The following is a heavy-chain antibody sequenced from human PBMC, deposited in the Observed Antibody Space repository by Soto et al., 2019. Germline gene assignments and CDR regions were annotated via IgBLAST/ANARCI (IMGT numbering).Heavy chain of an antibody. Sequence: ASETLSLTCTVSGGSISSYYWSWIRQPAGKGLEWIGRIYTSGSTNYNPSLKSRVTMSVDTSKNQFSLKLSSVTAADTAVYYCARGQQLGGNYGMDVWGQGTTVTSP. CDR2: IYTSGST. V-gene: IGHV4-4*07. CDR1: GGSISSYY. D-gene: IGHD6-13*01. CDR3: ARGQQLGGNYGMDV. J-gene: IGHJ6*02.